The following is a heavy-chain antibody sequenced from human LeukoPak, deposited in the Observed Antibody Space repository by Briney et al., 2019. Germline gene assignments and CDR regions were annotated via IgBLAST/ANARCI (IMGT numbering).Heavy chain of an antibody. Sequence: PGGSLRLSCAASGFTFSSYSMNWVRQAPGKGLEWVSYISSSSSTIYYADSVKGQFTISRDNAKNSLYLQMNSLRAEDTAVYYCARGGGKRWLLIEYWGQGSLVTVSS. J-gene: IGHJ4*02. CDR3: ARGGGKRWLLIEY. CDR1: GFTFSSYS. V-gene: IGHV3-48*01. D-gene: IGHD5-24*01. CDR2: ISSSSSTI.